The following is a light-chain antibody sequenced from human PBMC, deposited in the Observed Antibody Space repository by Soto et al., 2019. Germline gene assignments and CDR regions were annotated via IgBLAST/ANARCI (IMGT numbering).Light chain of an antibody. J-gene: IGKJ5*01. V-gene: IGKV3-20*01. CDR2: GAY. CDR3: HPYGSLPLT. Sequence: EIVFTQSPGTLSLALGEVVTLSCRAGRIVTSSQLALYQQKRGQAHRFLVFGAYSRVLGIPDRFSGSGSGTDFNLTIGRLEPEDCAGYYCHPYGSLPLTLRQGTGLEI. CDR1: RIVTSSQ.